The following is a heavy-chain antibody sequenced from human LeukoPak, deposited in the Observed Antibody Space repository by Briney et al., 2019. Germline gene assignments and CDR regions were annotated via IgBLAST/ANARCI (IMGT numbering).Heavy chain of an antibody. J-gene: IGHJ6*02. Sequence: GGSLRLSCAASGFTLSSYWMHWVRQAPGTGLEYVSAISGDGGSTDYADSVKGRFTISGDNSKNTLYLQMGSLRAEDLAVYYCARDTGIRGMDVWGQGTTVTVSS. D-gene: IGHD5-18*01. CDR3: ARDTGIRGMDV. V-gene: IGHV3-64*02. CDR1: GFTLSSYW. CDR2: ISGDGGST.